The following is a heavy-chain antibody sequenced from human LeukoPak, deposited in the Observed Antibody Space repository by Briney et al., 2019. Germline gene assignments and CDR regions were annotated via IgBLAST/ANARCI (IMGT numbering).Heavy chain of an antibody. CDR1: GGTFSSYA. CDR3: ARGYRGGWFGEPHPLPRGH. V-gene: IGHV1-8*02. Sequence: ASVKVSCKASGGTFSSYAISWVRQAPGQGLEWMGWMNPNSGNTGYAQKFQGRVTMTRNTSISTAYMELSSLRSEDTAVYYCARGYRGGWFGEPHPLPRGHWGQGTLVTVSS. J-gene: IGHJ4*02. D-gene: IGHD3-10*01. CDR2: MNPNSGNT.